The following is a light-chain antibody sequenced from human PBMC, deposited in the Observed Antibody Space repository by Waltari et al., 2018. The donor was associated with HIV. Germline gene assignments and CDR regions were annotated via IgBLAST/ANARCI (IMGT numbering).Light chain of an antibody. CDR3: QQAKNFPHT. CDR2: EAS. CDR1: QNLGRA. J-gene: IGKJ4*01. Sequence: DIQMTQSPSSVSASVGGALSISCRASQNLGRALAWYQLKPGRAPRLHFYEASRLDEGVPTRFKGSGSRSNFTLGITNLQPEDFAIYLCQQAKNFPHTFAGGTRVE. V-gene: IGKV1-12*01.